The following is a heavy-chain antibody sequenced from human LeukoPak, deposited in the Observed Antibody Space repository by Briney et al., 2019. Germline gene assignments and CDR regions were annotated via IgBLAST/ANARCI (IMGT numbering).Heavy chain of an antibody. V-gene: IGHV3-30*02. CDR1: GFTFSSYG. Sequence: GGSLRLSCAASGFTFSSYGMHWVRQAPGKGLEWVAFIRYDGSNKYYADSVKGRFTISRDNSKNTLYLQMNSLRAEDTAVYYCAKEPSCGGDCYAFDYWGQGTLVTVSS. CDR2: IRYDGSNK. D-gene: IGHD2-21*02. CDR3: AKEPSCGGDCYAFDY. J-gene: IGHJ4*02.